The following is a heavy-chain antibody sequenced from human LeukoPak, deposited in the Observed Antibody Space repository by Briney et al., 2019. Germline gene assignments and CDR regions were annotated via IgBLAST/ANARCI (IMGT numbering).Heavy chain of an antibody. Sequence: VASVKVSCKASGYTFTSYDINWVRQAAGQGLEWMGWMNPNSGNTGYAQKFQGRVTMTRNTSISTAYMELSSLRSEDTAVYYCARGIVPAAIQAYWGQGTLVTVSS. CDR3: ARGIVPAAIQAY. D-gene: IGHD2-2*02. J-gene: IGHJ4*02. CDR1: GYTFTSYD. CDR2: MNPNSGNT. V-gene: IGHV1-8*01.